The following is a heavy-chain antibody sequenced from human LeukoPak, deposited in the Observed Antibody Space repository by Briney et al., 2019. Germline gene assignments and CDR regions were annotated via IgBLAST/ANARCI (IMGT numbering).Heavy chain of an antibody. V-gene: IGHV1-2*02. Sequence: GASVMVSCKASGYTFTGYYIHWVRQAPGQGLEWMGWINPNSGGTNYAQNFQGRVTMTRDTSISTAFMELSRLKSDDTAVYYCARAEHSGSPDPPGYWGQGTLVTVSS. CDR1: GYTFTGYY. CDR3: ARAEHSGSPDPPGY. J-gene: IGHJ4*02. CDR2: INPNSGGT. D-gene: IGHD1-26*01.